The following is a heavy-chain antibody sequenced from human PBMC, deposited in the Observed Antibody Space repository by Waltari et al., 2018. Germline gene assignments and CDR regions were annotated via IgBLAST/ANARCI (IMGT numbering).Heavy chain of an antibody. Sequence: EVQLVESGGGLVQPGGSLRLSCAASGITFRNYWIHWVRQAPWNGRVWVSKISLVGSTMVYADSLRGRFTSSRDNAKNTLYLQMNSLRAEDTALYYCVNFNCGGDCYPTWGQGTLVTVSS. V-gene: IGHV3-74*01. CDR1: GITFRNYW. J-gene: IGHJ5*02. CDR2: ISLVGSTM. D-gene: IGHD2-21*01. CDR3: VNFNCGGDCYPT.